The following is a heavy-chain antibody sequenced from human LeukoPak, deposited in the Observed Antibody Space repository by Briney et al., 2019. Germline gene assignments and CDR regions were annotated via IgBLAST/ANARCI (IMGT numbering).Heavy chain of an antibody. CDR3: ARDPVQDYYDISGYRFYDY. CDR1: GYTFTNYY. D-gene: IGHD3-22*01. V-gene: IGHV1-46*01. J-gene: IGHJ4*02. CDR2: INPSCGST. Sequence: ASVTVSYTSSGYTFTNYYMHWVRQAPGQGIEGMGIINPSCGSTSYPQKFQATVTMTTDTSTSTVYMELSSLRSEDTAVYYCARDPVQDYYDISGYRFYDYWGQGTLVTVSS.